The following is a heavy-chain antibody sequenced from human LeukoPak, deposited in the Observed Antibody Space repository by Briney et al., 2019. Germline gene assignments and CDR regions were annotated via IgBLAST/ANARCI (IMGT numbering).Heavy chain of an antibody. V-gene: IGHV3-30*03. J-gene: IGHJ5*02. CDR2: ISYDGSNK. CDR1: GFTFSSYS. D-gene: IGHD6-19*01. CDR3: ARDWAVAGPRWFDP. Sequence: PGGSLRLSCAASGFTFSSYSMNWVRQAPGKGLEWVAVISYDGSNKYYADSVKGRFTISRDNSKNTLYLQMNSLRAEDTAVYYCARDWAVAGPRWFDPWGQGTLVTVSS.